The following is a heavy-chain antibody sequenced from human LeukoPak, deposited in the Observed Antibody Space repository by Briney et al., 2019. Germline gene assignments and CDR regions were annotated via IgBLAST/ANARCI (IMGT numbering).Heavy chain of an antibody. J-gene: IGHJ6*03. CDR1: GGSISSYY. Sequence: PSETLSLTCTVSGGSISSYYWSWIRQPPGKGLEWIGYIYYSGSTNYNPSLKSRVTISVDTSKNQFSLKLSSVTAADTAVYYCARAQAYDFWSGYTNPSGYYYYMDVWGKGTTVTVSS. D-gene: IGHD3-3*01. CDR3: ARAQAYDFWSGYTNPSGYYYYMDV. V-gene: IGHV4-59*01. CDR2: IYYSGST.